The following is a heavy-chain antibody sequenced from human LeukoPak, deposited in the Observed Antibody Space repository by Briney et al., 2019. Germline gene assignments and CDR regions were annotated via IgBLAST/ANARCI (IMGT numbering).Heavy chain of an antibody. CDR1: RFTFSTYW. V-gene: IGHV3-48*01. CDR3: ARDKIVGATYFDS. D-gene: IGHD1-26*01. CDR2: ISGSGGST. J-gene: IGHJ4*02. Sequence: GGSLRLSCAASRFTFSTYWMHWVRQAPGKGLEWVSAISGSGGSTYYADSVKGRFTISRDNAKNSLYLQMNSLRAEDTAVYYCARDKIVGATYFDSWGQGTLVTVSS.